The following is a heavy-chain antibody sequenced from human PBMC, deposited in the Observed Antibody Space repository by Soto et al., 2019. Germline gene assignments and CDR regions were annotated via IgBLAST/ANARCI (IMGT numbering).Heavy chain of an antibody. CDR2: IYYSGST. CDR1: GGSISSGGYY. V-gene: IGHV4-31*03. CDR3: ARIAYDSSGHADY. Sequence: SETLSLTCSVSGGSISSGGYYWSWIRQHPGKGLEWIGYIYYSGSTYYNPSLKSRVTISVDTSKNQFSLKLSSVTAADTAVYYCARIAYDSSGHADYWGQGTLVTVSS. D-gene: IGHD3-22*01. J-gene: IGHJ4*02.